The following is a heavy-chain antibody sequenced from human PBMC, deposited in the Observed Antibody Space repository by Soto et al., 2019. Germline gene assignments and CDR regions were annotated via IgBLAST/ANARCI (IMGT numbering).Heavy chain of an antibody. CDR3: GKEGSGGYSRGLLVF. Sequence: PGGSLRLSCAASGFTFTNYAMNWVRQAPGKGLEWVSVISGSGGTAYYADSVKGRFTISIDNSNNMLYLQMNSLRAEDTAKYYYGKEGSGGYSRGLLVFGGRGTMVPV. D-gene: IGHD2-15*01. V-gene: IGHV3-23*01. CDR1: GFTFTNYA. J-gene: IGHJ3*01. CDR2: ISGSGGTA.